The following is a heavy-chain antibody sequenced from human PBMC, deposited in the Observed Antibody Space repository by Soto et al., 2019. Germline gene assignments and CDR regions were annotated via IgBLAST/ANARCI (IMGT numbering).Heavy chain of an antibody. CDR3: VVDTSGLLDY. V-gene: IGHV3-33*03. J-gene: IGHJ4*01. Sequence: GGSLRLSCAASGFTFSSNGMHWVRQAPGKGLEWVAVIWYDGNKKYYGDSVRGRFTISRDNSKNTLYLEMNSLRAEDTAVYYCVVDTSGLLDYWGHGTQVTVSS. CDR2: IWYDGNKK. CDR1: GFTFSSNG. D-gene: IGHD3-22*01.